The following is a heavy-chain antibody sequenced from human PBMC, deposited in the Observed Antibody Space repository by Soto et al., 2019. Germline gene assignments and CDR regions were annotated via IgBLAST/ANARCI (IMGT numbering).Heavy chain of an antibody. CDR2: IFQSGST. Sequence: SETLSLTCGVSGGTIRGPDWWTWVRQPPGKGLEWIGEIFQSGSTNYTPSLESRVTISVDKSKNQFSLTLTSVTAADTAVYFCARGRGRYSSGWSWFDPWGQGILVTSPQ. J-gene: IGHJ5*02. CDR1: GGTIRGPDW. V-gene: IGHV4-4*02. CDR3: ARGRGRYSSGWSWFDP. D-gene: IGHD6-19*01.